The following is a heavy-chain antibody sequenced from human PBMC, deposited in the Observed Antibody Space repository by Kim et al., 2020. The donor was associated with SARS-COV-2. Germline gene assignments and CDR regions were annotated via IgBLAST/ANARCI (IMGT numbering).Heavy chain of an antibody. CDR2: ISAYNDNT. D-gene: IGHD4-17*01. Sequence: ASVKVSCKTSGYTFTRYGISWVRQAPGQGLDWMGWISAYNDNTYYAQKFQGRVTMTTDTSTNTAYMELRSLRSDDTAVYYCARDGDYGDYVLLDYWGQGILVTVSS. J-gene: IGHJ4*02. V-gene: IGHV1-18*01. CDR3: ARDGDYGDYVLLDY. CDR1: GYTFTRYG.